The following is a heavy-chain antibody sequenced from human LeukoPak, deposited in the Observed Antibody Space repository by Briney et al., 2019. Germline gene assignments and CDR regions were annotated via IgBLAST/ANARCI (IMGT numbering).Heavy chain of an antibody. CDR1: GGSISSGDYS. V-gene: IGHV4-30-2*01. D-gene: IGHD2-2*01. J-gene: IGHJ3*02. Sequence: PSQTLSLTCAVSGGSISSGDYSWSWIRQPPGKGLEWIGYIYHTGSTYYNPSLKSRVTISVDRSKNEFSLKLNSVTAADTAVYYCARKDCSTTSCYAPDAFDIWGQGTMVTVPS. CDR2: IYHTGST. CDR3: ARKDCSTTSCYAPDAFDI.